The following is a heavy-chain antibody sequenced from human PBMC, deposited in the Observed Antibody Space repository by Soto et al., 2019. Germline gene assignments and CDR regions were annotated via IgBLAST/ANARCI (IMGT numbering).Heavy chain of an antibody. CDR3: AQEGADFWSGYWGY. D-gene: IGHD3-3*01. CDR1: GGSFSGYY. V-gene: IGHV4-34*01. CDR2: INHSGSI. J-gene: IGHJ4*02. Sequence: SETLSLTCAVYGGSFSGYYWSWIRQPPGKGLEWIGEINHSGSINYNPSLKSRVTISVDTSKSQFSLKLSSVTAADTAVYYCAQEGADFWSGYWGYWGQGTLVTVSS.